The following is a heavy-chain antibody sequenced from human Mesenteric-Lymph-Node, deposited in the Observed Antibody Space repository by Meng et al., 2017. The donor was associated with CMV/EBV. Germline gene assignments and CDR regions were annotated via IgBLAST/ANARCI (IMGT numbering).Heavy chain of an antibody. CDR2: INPNSGVS. J-gene: IGHJ5*02. CDR3: ARDNVNPEGFDP. V-gene: IGHV1-2*06. Sequence: QVQLVQSRAEVGKPGAPVMVSCKVLGYTFTDFYINWVRQAPGQGLEWMGRINPNSGVSNSVQNFQGRVTMTRDTSISTAYMELGRLTSDDTAVYYCARDNVNPEGFDPWGQGTLVTVSS. D-gene: IGHD2/OR15-2a*01. CDR1: GYTFTDFY.